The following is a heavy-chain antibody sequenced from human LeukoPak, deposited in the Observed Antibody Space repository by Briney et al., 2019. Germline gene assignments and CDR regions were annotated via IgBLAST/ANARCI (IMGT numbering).Heavy chain of an antibody. CDR2: INPNSGGT. J-gene: IGHJ5*02. CDR1: GYTFTGYY. D-gene: IGHD6-13*01. Sequence: ASVTVSCKASGYTFTGYYMHWVRQAPGQGLEWMGWINPNSGGTNYAQKFQGRVTMTRDTSISTAYMELSRLRSDDTAVYYCARDGGSSSRRFDHWGQGTLVTVSS. CDR3: ARDGGSSSRRFDH. V-gene: IGHV1-2*02.